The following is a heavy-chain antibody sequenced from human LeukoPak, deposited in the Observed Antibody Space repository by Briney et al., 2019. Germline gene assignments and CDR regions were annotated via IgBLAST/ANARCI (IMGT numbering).Heavy chain of an antibody. J-gene: IGHJ6*02. CDR2: VNRDGSET. CDR3: ARNNGMDV. CDR1: GXAXXSHW. V-gene: IGHV3-7*03. Sequence: LRLSCAXSGXAXXSHWMTWVRQVPGRGPEWVANVNRDGSETYYLDSVKGRFTISKDNAKNSLYLQMNSLRAEDTALYHCARNNGMDVWGQGTTVIVSS.